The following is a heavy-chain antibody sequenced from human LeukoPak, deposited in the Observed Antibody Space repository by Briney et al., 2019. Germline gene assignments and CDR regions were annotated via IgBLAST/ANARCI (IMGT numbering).Heavy chain of an antibody. D-gene: IGHD5-18*01. CDR2: IIPIFGTA. CDR3: ARGLNTAEYYYYYYMDV. Sequence: GPSVKVSCKASGGTFSSYAISWVRQAPGQGLEWMGGIIPIFGTANYAQKFQGRVTITADVSTSTAYMELSSLRSEDTAVYYCARGLNTAEYYYYYYMDVWGKGTTVTISS. V-gene: IGHV1-69*13. J-gene: IGHJ6*03. CDR1: GGTFSSYA.